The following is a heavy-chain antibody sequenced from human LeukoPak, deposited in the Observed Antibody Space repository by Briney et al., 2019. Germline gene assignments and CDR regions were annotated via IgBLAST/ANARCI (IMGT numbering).Heavy chain of an antibody. D-gene: IGHD6-19*01. Sequence: PGGSLRLSCAASGFTFDDYTMHWVRQAPGKGLEWVSLISWDGGSTYYADSVKGRFTISRDNSKSTLYLQMNSLRAEDTAVYYCAQLGSGWWLDYWGQGTLVTVSS. CDR3: AQLGSGWWLDY. V-gene: IGHV3-43*01. CDR2: ISWDGGST. J-gene: IGHJ4*02. CDR1: GFTFDDYT.